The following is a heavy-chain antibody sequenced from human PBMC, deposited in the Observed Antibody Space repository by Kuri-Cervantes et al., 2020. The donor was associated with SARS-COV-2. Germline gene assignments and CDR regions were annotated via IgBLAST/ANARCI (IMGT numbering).Heavy chain of an antibody. CDR3: ARAYLWSGYYTDYYMDA. CDR1: GYTFTGYY. CDR2: INPNSGGT. J-gene: IGHJ6*03. D-gene: IGHD3-3*01. Sequence: ASVKVSCKASGYTFTGYYMHWVRQAPGQGLEWVGWINPNSGGTNYAQKFQGRVTMTRDTSISTAYMELSRLRSDDTAVYYCARAYLWSGYYTDYYMDAWGKGTTVTVSS. V-gene: IGHV1-2*02.